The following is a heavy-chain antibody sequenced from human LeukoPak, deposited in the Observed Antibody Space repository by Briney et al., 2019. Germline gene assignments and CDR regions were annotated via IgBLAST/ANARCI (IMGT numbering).Heavy chain of an antibody. Sequence: QTGGSXXLXCAASKFTFSTXARHGVREAPGKGXXGVAVVSYDGGNNYYADSVKGRFTISRDNSKNTLYLQMNSLRTEDTAVYYCARETAAFDYWGQGTLVTVSS. V-gene: IGHV3-30-3*01. D-gene: IGHD6-25*01. CDR3: ARETAAFDY. CDR2: VSYDGGNN. CDR1: KFTFSTXA. J-gene: IGHJ4*02.